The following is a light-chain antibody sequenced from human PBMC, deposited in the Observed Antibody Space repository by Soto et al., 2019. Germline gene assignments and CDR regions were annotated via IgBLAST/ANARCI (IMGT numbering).Light chain of an antibody. J-gene: IGKJ5*01. Sequence: VITQSPTTLPVSHREGVTLSCRANQGIGDTLAWYQHKPGQTPRLLIYDTSTRATGVPARFSGSRSGPEFTLTINSLQSEDFATYYCQQSYTTSITFGQGTRLEIK. V-gene: IGKV3-15*01. CDR3: QQSYTTSIT. CDR1: QGIGDT. CDR2: DTS.